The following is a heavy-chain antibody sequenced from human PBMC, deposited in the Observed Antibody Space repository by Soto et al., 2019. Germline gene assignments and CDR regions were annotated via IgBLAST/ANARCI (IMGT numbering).Heavy chain of an antibody. CDR1: GFTFRTFT. CDR3: AKDRDPDGIWTFDS. Sequence: EVQLLEHGGQLVQPGESLRISCAASGFTFRTFTMNWVRQAPGKGLEWVSGIIGGDGDKFYSDSVKGRFTISRDNSKDMLFLQMSSLRVDDTAVYYCAKDRDPDGIWTFDSWGQGTLVTVSS. V-gene: IGHV3-23*01. CDR2: IIGGDGDK. J-gene: IGHJ5*01. D-gene: IGHD3-9*01.